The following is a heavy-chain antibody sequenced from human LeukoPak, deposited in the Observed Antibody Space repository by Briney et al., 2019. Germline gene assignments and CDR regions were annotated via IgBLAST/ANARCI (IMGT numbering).Heavy chain of an antibody. CDR3: ARRIVVVVAATYIDY. CDR1: GGSFSGYY. CDR2: INHSGST. V-gene: IGHV4-34*01. J-gene: IGHJ4*02. D-gene: IGHD2-15*01. Sequence: SETLSFTCAVYGGSFSGYYWSWIRQPPGKGLGWIREINHSGSTNYNPSLKSRVTISVDTSKNQFSLKLSSVTAADTAVYYCARRIVVVVAATYIDYWGQGTLVTVSS.